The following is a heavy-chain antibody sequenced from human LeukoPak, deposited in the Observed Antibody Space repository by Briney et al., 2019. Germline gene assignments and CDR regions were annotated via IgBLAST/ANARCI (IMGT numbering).Heavy chain of an antibody. J-gene: IGHJ6*02. D-gene: IGHD4-17*01. CDR3: ARDRGSTVNNGMDV. CDR2: IYYSGST. V-gene: IGHV4-31*03. CDR1: GGFISSGGYY. Sequence: PSQTLSLTCTVSGGFISSGGYYWSWIRQHPGKGLEWIGYIYYSGSTYYNPSLKSRVTISVDTSKNQFSLKLSSVTAADTAVYYCARDRGSTVNNGMDVWGQGTTVTVSS.